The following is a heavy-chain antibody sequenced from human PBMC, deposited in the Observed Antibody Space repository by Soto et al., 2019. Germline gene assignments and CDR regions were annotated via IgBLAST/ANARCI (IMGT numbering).Heavy chain of an antibody. CDR2: VTDSGTNT. CDR1: GFIFSNYV. J-gene: IGHJ4*02. V-gene: IGHV3-23*01. CDR3: AKAPFGGLKEGPDY. D-gene: IGHD3-3*01. Sequence: GGSLRLSCAASGFIFSNYVMSWVRPTPGEGLELVSGVTDSGTNTYYTDSVKGRFTTYRDNSKNTLYLQMNSLTPDDTAVYYCAKAPFGGLKEGPDYWGQGTLVTVSS.